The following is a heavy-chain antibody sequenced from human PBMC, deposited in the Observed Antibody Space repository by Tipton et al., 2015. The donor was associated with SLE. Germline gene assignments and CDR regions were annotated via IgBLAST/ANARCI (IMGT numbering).Heavy chain of an antibody. Sequence: TLSLTCTVSGGSISSGSYYWSWIRQPAGKGLEWIGHIYTSGSTNYNPSLKSRVTISVDTSKNHFSLKLSSVTAADTAVYYCARSELRPYSSSWYEFDYWGQGTLVTVSS. CDR3: ARSELRPYSSSWYEFDY. D-gene: IGHD6-13*01. V-gene: IGHV4-61*09. CDR1: GGSISSGSYY. CDR2: IYTSGST. J-gene: IGHJ4*02.